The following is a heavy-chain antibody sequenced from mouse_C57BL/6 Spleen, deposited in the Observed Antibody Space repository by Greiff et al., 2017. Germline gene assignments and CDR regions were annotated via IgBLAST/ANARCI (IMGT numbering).Heavy chain of an antibody. CDR3: TRSGGSSPLDY. CDR2: IDPETGGT. J-gene: IGHJ2*01. V-gene: IGHV1-15*01. D-gene: IGHD1-1*01. CDR1: GYTFTDYE. Sequence: SGAELVRPGASVTLSCKASGYTFTDYEMHWVKQTPVHGLEWIGAIDPETGGTAYNQKFKGKAILTADKSSSTAYMELRSLTSEDSAVYYCTRSGGSSPLDYWGQGTTLTVSS.